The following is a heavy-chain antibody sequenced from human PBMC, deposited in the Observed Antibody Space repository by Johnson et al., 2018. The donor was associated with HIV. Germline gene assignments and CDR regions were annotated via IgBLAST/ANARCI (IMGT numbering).Heavy chain of an antibody. J-gene: IGHJ3*02. V-gene: IGHV3-30*02. CDR1: GFTFSSYG. CDR2: IRYDGSNK. D-gene: IGHD6-13*01. CDR3: AGSLAAAGLYDAFDI. Sequence: QVQLVESGGGVVQPGGSLRLTCAASGFTFSSYGMHWVRQAPGKGLEWVAFIRYDGSNKYYVDSVKGRFTISRENAKNYLYLKMNSLRAEDTAVDYCAGSLAAAGLYDAFDIWGQGTMVTVSS.